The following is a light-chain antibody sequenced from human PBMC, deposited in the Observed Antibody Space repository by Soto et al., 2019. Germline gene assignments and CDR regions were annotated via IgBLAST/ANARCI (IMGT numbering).Light chain of an antibody. Sequence: EIVMTQSPATLSVSPGDRATLSCRASQSVNKAYLVWYQVKPGQAPRLLIYAASNRVTGTPARFRGSASGTDFPLTISRLEADDFAGYCCQQRSNPPITFGQGTRLEI. CDR1: QSVNKAY. CDR2: AAS. J-gene: IGKJ5*01. CDR3: QQRSNPPIT. V-gene: IGKV3-11*01.